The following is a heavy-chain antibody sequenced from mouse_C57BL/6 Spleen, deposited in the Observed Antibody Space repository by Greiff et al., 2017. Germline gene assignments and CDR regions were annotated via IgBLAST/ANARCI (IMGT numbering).Heavy chain of an antibody. J-gene: IGHJ4*01. V-gene: IGHV5-4*01. D-gene: IGHD1-1*01. CDR3: ARDRYGSSRHYYAMDY. Sequence: EVQLQESGGGLVKPGGSLKLSCAASGFTFSSYAMSWVRQTPEKRLEWVATISDGGSYTYYPDNVKGRFTISRDNAKNNLYLQMSHLKAEDTAMYYGARDRYGSSRHYYAMDYWGQGTSVTVSS. CDR2: ISDGGSYT. CDR1: GFTFSSYA.